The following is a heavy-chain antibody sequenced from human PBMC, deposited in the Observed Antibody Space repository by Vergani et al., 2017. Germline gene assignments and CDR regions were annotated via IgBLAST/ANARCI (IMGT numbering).Heavy chain of an antibody. D-gene: IGHD3-22*01. V-gene: IGHV4-4*07. CDR3: ARRRFYDSRSSAFDI. J-gene: IGHJ3*02. CDR1: GGSISSYY. CDR2: IYTSGST. Sequence: QVQLQESGPGLVKPSETLSLTCTVSGGSISSYYWSWIRQPAGKGLEWIGRIYTSGSTNYNPSLKSRVTISVDTSKNQFSLKLSSVTAADTAVYYCARRRFYDSRSSAFDIWGQGTMVTVSS.